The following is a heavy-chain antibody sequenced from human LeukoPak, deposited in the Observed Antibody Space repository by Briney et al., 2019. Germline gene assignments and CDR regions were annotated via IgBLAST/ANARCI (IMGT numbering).Heavy chain of an antibody. CDR3: ARASNPLRYFDHNLDY. CDR2: ISSSSSYI. CDR1: GFTLSSYS. D-gene: IGHD3-9*01. V-gene: IGHV3-21*01. J-gene: IGHJ4*02. Sequence: GGSLRLSCAASGFTLSSYSMNWVRQAPGKGLEWVSSISSSSSYIYYADSVKGRFTISRDNAKSSLYLQMNSLRAEDTAVYYCARASNPLRYFDHNLDYWGQGTLVTVSS.